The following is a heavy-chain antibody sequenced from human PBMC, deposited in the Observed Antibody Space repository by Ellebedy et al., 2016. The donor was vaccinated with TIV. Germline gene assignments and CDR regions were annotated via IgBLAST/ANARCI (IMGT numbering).Heavy chain of an antibody. Sequence: SETLSLXXTVSGGSISSYYWSWIRQPAGKGLEWIGRIYTSGSTNYNPSLKSRVTMSVDTSKNQFSLKLSSVTAADTAVYYCARESGGTITFGGVNWYFDLWGRGTLVTVSS. D-gene: IGHD3-16*01. V-gene: IGHV4-4*07. CDR2: IYTSGST. CDR3: ARESGGTITFGGVNWYFDL. CDR1: GGSISSYY. J-gene: IGHJ2*01.